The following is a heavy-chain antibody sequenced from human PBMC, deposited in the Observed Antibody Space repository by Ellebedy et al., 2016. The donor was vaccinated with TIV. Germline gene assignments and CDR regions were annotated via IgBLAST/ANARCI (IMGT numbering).Heavy chain of an antibody. Sequence: PGGSLRLSCVASGFTFSSYAMSWVRQAPGKGLEWVSTISYSGGNTYCAGSVKGRFTISRDNSKNTLFLQMNSLRAEDTAVYYCATGPYSYGWGYWGQGTLVTVSS. CDR3: ATGPYSYGWGY. CDR2: ISYSGGNT. V-gene: IGHV3-23*01. CDR1: GFTFSSYA. J-gene: IGHJ4*02. D-gene: IGHD5-18*01.